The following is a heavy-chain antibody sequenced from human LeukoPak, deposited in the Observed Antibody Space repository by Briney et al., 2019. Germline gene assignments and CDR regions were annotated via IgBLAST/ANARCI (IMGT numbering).Heavy chain of an antibody. CDR3: VVYVWGAHFDY. CDR2: INPNSGGT. CDR1: GYTFTGYY. J-gene: IGHJ4*02. Sequence: ASVKVSCKASGYTFTGYYTHWVRQAPGQGLEWMGWINPNSGGTNYAQKFQGRVTMTRDTSISTAYMELSRLRSDDTAVYYCVVYVWGAHFDYWGQGTLVTVSS. D-gene: IGHD3-16*01. V-gene: IGHV1-2*02.